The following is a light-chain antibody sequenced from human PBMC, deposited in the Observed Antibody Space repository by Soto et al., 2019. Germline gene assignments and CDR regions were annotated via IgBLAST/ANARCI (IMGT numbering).Light chain of an antibody. CDR2: EVS. CDR1: SSDIGAYDY. CDR3: SSHASSNTRI. Sequence: QSVLTQPASVSGSPGQWIAISCTGTSSDIGAYDYVSWYQQQPDTAPQLMIYEVSNRPSGVSNLFSASKSVNTATLTISGLQADDDADYYGSSHASSNTRIFGTGTKLTVL. J-gene: IGLJ1*01. V-gene: IGLV2-14*03.